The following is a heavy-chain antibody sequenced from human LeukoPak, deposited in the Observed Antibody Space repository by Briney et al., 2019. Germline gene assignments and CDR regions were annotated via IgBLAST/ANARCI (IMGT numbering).Heavy chain of an antibody. CDR1: AYTFTRYG. CDR2: INPNSGGT. D-gene: IGHD2-15*01. J-gene: IGHJ4*02. Sequence: ASVKVSCKASAYTFTRYGITWVRQAPGQGLEWMGWINPNSGGTNYAQKFQGRVTMTRDTSISTAYMELSRLRSDDTAVYYCARRCSGGSCYSTFDYWGQGTLVTVSS. V-gene: IGHV1-2*02. CDR3: ARRCSGGSCYSTFDY.